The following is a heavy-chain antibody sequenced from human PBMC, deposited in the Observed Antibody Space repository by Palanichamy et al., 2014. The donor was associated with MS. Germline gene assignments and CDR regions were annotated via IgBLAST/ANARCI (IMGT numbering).Heavy chain of an antibody. CDR3: ARTYVDIVTTGHASDI. Sequence: GKGLEWVSVIYAGGNTYYADSVKGRFTISRDNSKNTLYFQMNSLRAEDTAVYYCARTYVDIVTTGHASDIWGQGTMVTVSS. J-gene: IGHJ3*02. D-gene: IGHD5-12*01. CDR2: IYAGGNT. V-gene: IGHV3-66*01.